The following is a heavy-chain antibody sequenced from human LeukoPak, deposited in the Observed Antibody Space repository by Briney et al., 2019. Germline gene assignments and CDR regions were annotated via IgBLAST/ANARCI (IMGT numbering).Heavy chain of an antibody. J-gene: IGHJ3*02. D-gene: IGHD3-22*01. Sequence: SETLSLTCSVSGGSISSYFWSWIRQPAGKGLEWIGRISTRGSTNYNPSLKSRVTMSVDTSKNQFSLKLSSVTAADTAVYYCAGFATYYYDSSGHDAFGIWGQGTMVTVSS. CDR3: AGFATYYYDSSGHDAFGI. CDR1: GGSISSYF. V-gene: IGHV4-4*07. CDR2: ISTRGST.